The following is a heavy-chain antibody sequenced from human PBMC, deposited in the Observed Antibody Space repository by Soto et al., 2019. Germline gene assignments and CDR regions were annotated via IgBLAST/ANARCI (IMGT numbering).Heavy chain of an antibody. D-gene: IGHD5-12*01. CDR2: IIPIFGTA. V-gene: IGHV1-69*13. J-gene: IGHJ3*02. CDR3: ARDGYNRDAFGI. CDR1: GGTFSSYA. Sequence: SVKVSCKASGGTFSSYAISWVRQAPGQGLEWMGGIIPIFGTANYAQKFQGRVTITADESTSTAYMELSSLRSEDTAVYYCARDGYNRDAFGIWGQGTMVTVSS.